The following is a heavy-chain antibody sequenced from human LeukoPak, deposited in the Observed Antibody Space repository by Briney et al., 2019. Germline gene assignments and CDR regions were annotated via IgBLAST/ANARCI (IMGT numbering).Heavy chain of an antibody. V-gene: IGHV4-30-2*01. CDR3: ARGPLAIDH. CDR1: GDSISTSGHY. Sequence: PSQTLSLTCTVSGDSISTSGHYWGWIRQPPGKGLEWIGYIFYSGSTYCNPSLKSRVTMSVDRSKNQISLKLSSLSAADTAVYYCARGPLAIDHWGQGTLVIVSS. CDR2: IFYSGST. J-gene: IGHJ4*02.